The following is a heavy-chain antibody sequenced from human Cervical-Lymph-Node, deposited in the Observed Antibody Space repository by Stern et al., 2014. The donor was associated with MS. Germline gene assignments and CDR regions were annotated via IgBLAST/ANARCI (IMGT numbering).Heavy chain of an antibody. Sequence: VQLVESGGGVVQPGRSLRLSCAASGFTFSSNGMHCVRHAPRQGLDWEAVVSYDGSNKYYADFVKGRFTISRDNSKNTLYLQMNSLRVEDTALYYCAKIDDSSGYYAFDIWGQGTMVTVSS. CDR1: GFTFSSNG. J-gene: IGHJ3*02. D-gene: IGHD3-22*01. CDR3: AKIDDSSGYYAFDI. CDR2: VSYDGSNK. V-gene: IGHV3-30*18.